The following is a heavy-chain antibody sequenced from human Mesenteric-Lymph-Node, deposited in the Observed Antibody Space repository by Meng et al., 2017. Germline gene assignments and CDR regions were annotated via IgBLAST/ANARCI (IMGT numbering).Heavy chain of an antibody. V-gene: IGHV3-74*01. CDR1: GFTFSSYW. CDR3: ARDGLAPDY. J-gene: IGHJ4*02. CDR2: INSDGSST. Sequence: EGQVLECGGGLVKPGVCLRLAWADAGFTFSSYWMHWVRQAPGKGLVWVSRINSDGSSTSYADSVKGRFTISRDNAKNTLYLQMNSLRAEDTAVYYCARDGLAPDYWGQGTLVTVSS. D-gene: IGHD3/OR15-3a*01.